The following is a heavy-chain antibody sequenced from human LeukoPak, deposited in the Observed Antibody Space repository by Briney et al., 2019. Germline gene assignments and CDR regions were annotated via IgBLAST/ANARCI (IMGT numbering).Heavy chain of an antibody. Sequence: SETLSLTCTVSGGSISSGSYYWSWIRQPAGKGLEWIGRIYTSGSTNYNPSLKSRVTISVDTPKNQFSLKLSSVTAADTAVYYCARDGYYDSSGYSWGQGTLVTVSS. V-gene: IGHV4-61*02. CDR2: IYTSGST. D-gene: IGHD3-22*01. J-gene: IGHJ4*02. CDR3: ARDGYYDSSGYS. CDR1: GGSISSGSYY.